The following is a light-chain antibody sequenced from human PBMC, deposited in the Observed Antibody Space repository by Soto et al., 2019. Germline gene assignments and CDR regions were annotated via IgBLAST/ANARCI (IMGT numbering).Light chain of an antibody. CDR2: KAS. Sequence: LPITQSPSPPSGSLVDRVTIHCRASQTISSWLAWYQQKPGKAPKLLIYKASTLKSGVPSRFSGSGSGTEFTLTISSLQPDDFATYYCQHYNSYSEAFGQGTKVDIK. CDR1: QTISSW. J-gene: IGKJ1*01. V-gene: IGKV1-5*03. CDR3: QHYNSYSEA.